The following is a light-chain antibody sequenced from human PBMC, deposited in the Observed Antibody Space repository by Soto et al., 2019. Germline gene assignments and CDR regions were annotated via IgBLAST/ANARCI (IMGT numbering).Light chain of an antibody. V-gene: IGLV2-8*01. J-gene: IGLJ1*01. CDR1: SSAVAGYNY. CDR2: EVN. CDR3: CSFTSSNTHV. Sequence: QSVLTQPPSASGSPGQSVTISCTGTSSAVAGYNYVSWYQQHPGKAPKLMIYEVNKRPSGVPDRFSGSKSGTTASLTVSGLQAEDEADYYCCSFTSSNTHVFGTGTKLTVL.